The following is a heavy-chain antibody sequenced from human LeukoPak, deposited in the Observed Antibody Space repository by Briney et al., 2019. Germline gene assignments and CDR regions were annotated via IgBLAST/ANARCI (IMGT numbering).Heavy chain of an antibody. D-gene: IGHD3-22*01. J-gene: IGHJ1*01. V-gene: IGHV3-74*01. Sequence: GSLRLSCEASGFTFSRYWMHWVRQAPGKGLVWVSRIKSDGKTNYADSVKGRFTISRDNAKNTVSLQMDSLRAEDTGVYYCARAPSEVGGYYPEYFRHWGQGTLVTVSS. CDR1: GFTFSRYW. CDR2: IKSDGKT. CDR3: ARAPSEVGGYYPEYFRH.